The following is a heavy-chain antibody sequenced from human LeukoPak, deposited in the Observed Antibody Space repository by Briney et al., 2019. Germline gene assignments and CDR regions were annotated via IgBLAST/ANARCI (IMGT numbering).Heavy chain of an antibody. CDR1: GYMFTGYY. V-gene: IGHV1-2*02. D-gene: IGHD3-9*01. CDR2: INPNSGGT. J-gene: IGHJ3*02. CDR3: ARDILYYDILTGWLGDAFDI. Sequence: ASVKVSCKASGYMFTGYYMHWVRQAPGQGLEWMGWINPNSGGTNYAQKFQGRVTMTTDTSTSTAYMELRSLRSDDTAVYYCARDILYYDILTGWLGDAFDIWGQGTMVTVSS.